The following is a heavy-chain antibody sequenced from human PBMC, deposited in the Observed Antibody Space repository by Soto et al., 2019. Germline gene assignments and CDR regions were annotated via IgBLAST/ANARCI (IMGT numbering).Heavy chain of an antibody. D-gene: IGHD1-26*01. Sequence: EVQRLESGGGLVQPGGSLRLSCTASGFTFSSYAMSWVRQAPGKGLEWVSAISGSGATTNYADSVKGRFTISRDNSKNTLYLQMISLRAEDTAVYYCAKDNNVGATSDWYDPWGQGTLVTVS. V-gene: IGHV3-23*01. J-gene: IGHJ5*02. CDR1: GFTFSSYA. CDR3: AKDNNVGATSDWYDP. CDR2: ISGSGATT.